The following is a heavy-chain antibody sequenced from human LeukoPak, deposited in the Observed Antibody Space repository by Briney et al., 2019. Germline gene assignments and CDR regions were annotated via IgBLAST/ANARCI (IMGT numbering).Heavy chain of an antibody. CDR3: AKEGKTRNWNYSQAKPVY. D-gene: IGHD1-7*01. V-gene: IGHV3-73*01. CDR2: IRSKADNYAT. CDR1: GFTFSDSG. J-gene: IGHJ4*02. Sequence: GGSLRLSCAASGFTFSDSGIHWVRQASGKGLEWVGHIRSKADNYATVYAASVKGRFTITRDDSENTAYLQMNSLRAEDTAVYYCAKEGKTRNWNYSQAKPVYWGQGTLVAVSS.